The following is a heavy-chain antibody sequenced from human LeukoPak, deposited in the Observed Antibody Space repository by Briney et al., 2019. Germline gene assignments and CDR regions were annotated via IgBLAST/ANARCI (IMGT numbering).Heavy chain of an antibody. V-gene: IGHV1-69*01. CDR3: ARDLYYDSSGHSEI. CDR1: GGTFSSYA. Sequence: SVKVSCKASGGTFSSYAISWVRQAPGQGLEWMGGIIPIFGTANYAQKFQGRVTITADESTSTAYMELSSLRSEDTAVYYCARDLYYDSSGHSEIWGQGTMVTVSS. D-gene: IGHD3-22*01. J-gene: IGHJ3*02. CDR2: IIPIFGTA.